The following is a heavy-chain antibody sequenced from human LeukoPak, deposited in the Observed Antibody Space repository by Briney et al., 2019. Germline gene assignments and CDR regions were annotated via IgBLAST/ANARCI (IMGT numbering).Heavy chain of an antibody. CDR2: TISSSSHI. CDR3: ARTRAPSNGRVLYYMDV. D-gene: IGHD2-2*01. J-gene: IGHJ6*03. Sequence: PGGSLRLSCAASGFTFSSYSMNWVRQAPGKGLEWVSSTISSSSHIYYADSVKGRFTISRDNAKNSLYLQMNSLRAEDTAVYYCARTRAPSNGRVLYYMDVWGKGTTVTVSS. CDR1: GFTFSSYS. V-gene: IGHV3-21*01.